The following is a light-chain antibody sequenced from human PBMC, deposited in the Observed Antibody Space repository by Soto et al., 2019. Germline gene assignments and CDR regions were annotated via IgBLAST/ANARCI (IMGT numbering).Light chain of an antibody. CDR2: GAS. V-gene: IGKV3-20*01. J-gene: IGKJ1*01. CDR1: QNVDSTY. CDR3: QQYSSSLPT. Sequence: EIVLTQSPGTLSLSAWERATLSCGASQNVDSTYLAWYRQKPGQAPRVLIYGASSRATGIPDRFSGSGSGTDFTFTISRLEPEDFAVDYCQQYSSSLPTFGQGTKVDIK.